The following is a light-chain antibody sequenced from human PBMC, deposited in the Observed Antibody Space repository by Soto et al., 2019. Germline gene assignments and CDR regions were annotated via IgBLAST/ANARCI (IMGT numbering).Light chain of an antibody. Sequence: IVLTQSPDSLAVSLGERAPINCKSSQSVLYSSNNKNYLVWYQKKPGQTPRLLIYGASTRATGIQARFSGSGFGTEFTLTISSLQSEDFAVYYCQQYKNWPLFGQGTRLEIK. CDR1: QSVLYSSNNKNY. CDR2: GAS. V-gene: IGKV4-1*01. J-gene: IGKJ5*01. CDR3: QQYKNWPL.